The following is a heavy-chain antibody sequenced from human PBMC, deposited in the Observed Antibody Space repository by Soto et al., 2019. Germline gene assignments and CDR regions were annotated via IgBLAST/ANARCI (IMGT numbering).Heavy chain of an antibody. J-gene: IGHJ5*02. CDR1: GDSISNSRFY. D-gene: IGHD3-22*01. CDR3: ARDYFDSSDYTTNWFDP. V-gene: IGHV4-39*01. Sequence: SETLSLTCGVSGDSISNSRFYWAWIRQPPGEGLEWIGSIYHTGNAYYNPSLKSRVTISVGTSKNQFSLKVTSVTAADTALYYCARDYFDSSDYTTNWFDPWGQGTLVTVSS. CDR2: IYHTGNA.